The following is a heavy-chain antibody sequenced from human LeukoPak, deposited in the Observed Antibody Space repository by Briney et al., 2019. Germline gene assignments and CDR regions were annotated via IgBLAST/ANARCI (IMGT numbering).Heavy chain of an antibody. CDR2: INPSGGST. Sequence: ASVKVSCKASGYTFTSYSMHWVRQAPGQGLEWMGIINPSGGSTSYAQKFQGRVTMTRDTSTSTVYMELSSLRSEDTAVYYCARGGSCNSASGGDCSHLLIAWGQGTLVTVSS. D-gene: IGHD2-21*02. V-gene: IGHV1-46*01. CDR3: ARGGSCNSASGGDCSHLLIA. J-gene: IGHJ5*02. CDR1: GYTFTSYS.